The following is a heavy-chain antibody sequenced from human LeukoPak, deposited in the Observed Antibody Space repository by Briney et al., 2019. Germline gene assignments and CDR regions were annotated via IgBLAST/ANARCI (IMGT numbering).Heavy chain of an antibody. J-gene: IGHJ4*02. Sequence: PSETLSLTCTVTGGSISSRSYYWGWIRQPPGKGLEWIGSINYSGSTRYNPSLKSRVAISVDTSKNQFSLRLIFVTAAVTAVYYCARVYYAMVIFSYYFYYWGQGTLVTVSS. CDR2: INYSGST. V-gene: IGHV4-39*01. CDR3: ARVYYAMVIFSYYFYY. D-gene: IGHD2-21*01. CDR1: GGSISSRSYY.